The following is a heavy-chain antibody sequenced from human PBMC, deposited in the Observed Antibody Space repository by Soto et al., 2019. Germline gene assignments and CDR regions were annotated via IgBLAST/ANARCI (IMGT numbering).Heavy chain of an antibody. CDR2: INSDGSST. CDR3: ARDYSSYGPFDY. V-gene: IGHV3-74*01. Sequence: PGGSLRLSCAASGFTFSSYAMSWVRQAPGKGLVWVSRINSDGSSTSYADSVKGRFTISRDNAKNSLYLQMNSLRAEDTAVYYCARDYSSYGPFDYWGQGTLVTVSS. CDR1: GFTFSSYA. D-gene: IGHD5-18*01. J-gene: IGHJ4*02.